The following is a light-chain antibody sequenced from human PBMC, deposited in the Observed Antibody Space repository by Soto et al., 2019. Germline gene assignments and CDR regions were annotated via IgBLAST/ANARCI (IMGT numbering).Light chain of an antibody. CDR3: CSYAGDTTYI. Sequence: QSALTQPASVSGSPGQSITISCTGTSSDVGSFNLVSWFQQYPGKVPKVMIYDVTKRPSGVSDRLSGSKSGNTASLTISGLQAEDEADYYCCSYAGDTTYIFGGGTKLTVL. J-gene: IGLJ2*01. CDR2: DVT. V-gene: IGLV2-23*02. CDR1: SSDVGSFNL.